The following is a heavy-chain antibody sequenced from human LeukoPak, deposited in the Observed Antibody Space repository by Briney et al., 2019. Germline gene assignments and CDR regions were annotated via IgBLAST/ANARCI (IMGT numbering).Heavy chain of an antibody. V-gene: IGHV1-18*01. CDR1: GYTFTSYG. Sequence: ASVKVSCKASGYTFTSYGISWVRQAPGQGLEWMGWISAYNGNTNYAQKLQGRVTMTTDTSTSTAYMELRSLRSDDTAVYYCARDPEYSSSWYVIWYFQHWGQGTLVTVSS. CDR3: ARDPEYSSSWYVIWYFQH. CDR2: ISAYNGNT. J-gene: IGHJ1*01. D-gene: IGHD6-13*01.